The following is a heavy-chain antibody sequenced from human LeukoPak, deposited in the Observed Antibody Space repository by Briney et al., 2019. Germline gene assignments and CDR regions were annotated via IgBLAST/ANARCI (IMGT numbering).Heavy chain of an antibody. CDR2: IYTSGST. V-gene: IGHV4-61*02. CDR3: ARSEGYSYDAFGI. J-gene: IGHJ3*02. D-gene: IGHD3-16*01. CDR1: GGSISSGSYY. Sequence: SETLSLTCTVSGGSISSGSYYWSWIRQPAGKGLEWIGRIYTSGSTNYNPSLKSRVTISVDTSKNQFSLKLSSVAAADTAVYYCARSEGYSYDAFGIWGQGTMVTVSS.